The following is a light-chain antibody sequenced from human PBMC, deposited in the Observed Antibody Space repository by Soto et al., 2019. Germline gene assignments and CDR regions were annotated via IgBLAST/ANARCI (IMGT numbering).Light chain of an antibody. CDR1: QSVSRF. CDR2: DAS. V-gene: IGKV3-11*01. Sequence: EVVLTQSPATLSLSPGDRATLSCRASQSVSRFLAWYQQKPGQAPRLLIFDASNRATGIPAKFSASGSGTDFTLTISSLESEDSAVYYWQQRSDWPITFGQGTRLDMK. J-gene: IGKJ5*01. CDR3: QQRSDWPIT.